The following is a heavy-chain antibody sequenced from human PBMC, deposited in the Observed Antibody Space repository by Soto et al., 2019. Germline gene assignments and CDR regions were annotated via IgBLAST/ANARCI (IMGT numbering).Heavy chain of an antibody. CDR3: AKEYSGADCALDF. J-gene: IGHJ4*02. Sequence: PGGSLRLSCAASGFSFSSYAMSWVRQAPGKGLEWVSSISDGGGSTNYADSVRGRFTIARDRSKNTLYLHMISLRAEDTAVYYCAKEYSGADCALDFWGQGALVTVSS. D-gene: IGHD2-21*02. CDR2: ISDGGGST. V-gene: IGHV3-23*01. CDR1: GFSFSSYA.